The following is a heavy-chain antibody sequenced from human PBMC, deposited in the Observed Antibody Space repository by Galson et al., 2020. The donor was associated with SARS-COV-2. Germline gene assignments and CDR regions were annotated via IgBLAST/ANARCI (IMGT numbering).Heavy chain of an antibody. CDR1: GFTFSDYY. V-gene: IGHV3-11*06. Sequence: GESLKISCAASGFTFSDYYMSWLRQAPGKGLEWVSYISSSSSYTNYADSVKGRFTISRDNAKNSLYLQMNSLRAEDTAVYYCAREYCSSTSCYEFDYWGQGTLVTVSS. J-gene: IGHJ4*02. D-gene: IGHD2-2*01. CDR2: ISSSSSYT. CDR3: AREYCSSTSCYEFDY.